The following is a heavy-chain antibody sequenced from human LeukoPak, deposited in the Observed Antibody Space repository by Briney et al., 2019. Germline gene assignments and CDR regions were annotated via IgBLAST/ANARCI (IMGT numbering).Heavy chain of an antibody. Sequence: HPGGSLRLSCAASGFTFSSYWMSWVRQAPGKGLEWVANIKQDGSEKYYVDSVKGRFTISRDNAKNSLYLQMNSLRAEDTAVYYCATQGNYYAIDYWGQGTLVTVSS. CDR2: IKQDGSEK. CDR3: ATQGNYYAIDY. CDR1: GFTFSSYW. J-gene: IGHJ4*02. V-gene: IGHV3-7*01. D-gene: IGHD1-26*01.